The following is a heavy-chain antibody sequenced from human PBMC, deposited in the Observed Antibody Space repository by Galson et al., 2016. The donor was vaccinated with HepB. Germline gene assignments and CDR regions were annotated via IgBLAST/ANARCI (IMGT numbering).Heavy chain of an antibody. D-gene: IGHD3-10*01. CDR3: AREIPSRGKSDY. J-gene: IGHJ4*02. CDR2: ISSSSTI. V-gene: IGHV3-48*02. CDR1: GFTFSGYN. Sequence: SLRLSCAASGFTFSGYNIDWVRQAPRKGLEWVSYISSSSTIYYADYVKGRFTISRDNAKNSLYLQMNSLRDEDTAVYYCAREIPSRGKSDYWGQGTLVTVSS.